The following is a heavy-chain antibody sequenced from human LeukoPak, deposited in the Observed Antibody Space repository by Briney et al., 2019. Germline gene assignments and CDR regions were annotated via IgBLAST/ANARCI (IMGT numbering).Heavy chain of an antibody. J-gene: IGHJ4*02. CDR1: GGSITNNY. Sequence: SETLSLTCTVSGGSITNNYWTWIRQPPGKGLQWIGYIYYSGIANYSTSLKSRVTMSVDTSKNQFSLKLSSVTAADTAVYYCARGQGYGLLNAVDYGGQGTLVTVSS. D-gene: IGHD5-18*01. CDR2: IYYSGIA. V-gene: IGHV4-59*01. CDR3: ARGQGYGLLNAVDY.